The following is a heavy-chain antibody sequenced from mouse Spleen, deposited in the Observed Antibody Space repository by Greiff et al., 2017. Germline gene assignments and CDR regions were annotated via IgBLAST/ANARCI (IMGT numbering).Heavy chain of an antibody. Sequence: QVQLQQSGAELVRPGASVKLSCKASGYTFTDYYINWVKQRPGQGLEWIARIYPGSGNTYYNEKFKGKATLTAEKSSSTAYMQLSSLTSEDSAVYFCARRGWDEYFDVWGTGTTVTVSS. J-gene: IGHJ1*03. CDR3: ARRGWDEYFDV. CDR2: IYPGSGNT. V-gene: IGHV1-76*01. CDR1: GYTFTDYY. D-gene: IGHD4-1*01.